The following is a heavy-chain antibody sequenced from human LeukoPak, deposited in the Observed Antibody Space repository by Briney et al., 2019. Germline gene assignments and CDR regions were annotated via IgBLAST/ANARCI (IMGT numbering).Heavy chain of an antibody. CDR3: AKGGAYCSSTSCYFDY. V-gene: IGHV3-9*01. CDR2: ISWNSGSI. J-gene: IGHJ4*03. Sequence: SLRLSCAASGFTFSSYSMKWVRQAPGKGLEWVSGISWNSGSIGYADSVKGRFTISRDNAKNSLYLQMNSLRAEDTALYYCAKGGAYCSSTSCYFDYWGQGTLVTVSS. D-gene: IGHD2-2*01. CDR1: GFTFSSYS.